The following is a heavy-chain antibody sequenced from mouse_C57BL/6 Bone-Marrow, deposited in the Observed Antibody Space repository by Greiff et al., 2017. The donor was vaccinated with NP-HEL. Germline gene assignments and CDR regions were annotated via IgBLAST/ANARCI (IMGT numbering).Heavy chain of an antibody. V-gene: IGHV5-2*01. CDR2: INSDGGST. Sequence: EVKLQQSGGGLVQPGESLKLSCESNEYEFPSHDMSWVRKTPEKRLELVAAINSDGGSTYYPDTMERRFIISRDNTKKTLYLQMSSLRSEDTALYYCARHLTGTGGLAMDYWGQGTSVTVSS. CDR1: EYEFPSHD. CDR3: ARHLTGTGGLAMDY. D-gene: IGHD4-1*01. J-gene: IGHJ4*01.